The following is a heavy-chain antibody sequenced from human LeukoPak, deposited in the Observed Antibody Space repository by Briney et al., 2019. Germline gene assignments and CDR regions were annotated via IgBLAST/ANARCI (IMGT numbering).Heavy chain of an antibody. V-gene: IGHV4-59*08. J-gene: IGHJ4*02. Sequence: SETLPDTPTVSGGSISGHYLSWIRQPPGKGLEWTGYIYYSGSTNYNPSLKSRVTISVDTSKNQFSLKLSSVTAADTAVYYCARLSGSPSKFDYWGQGILVTVFS. CDR2: IYYSGST. CDR3: ARLSGSPSKFDY. CDR1: GGSISGHY. D-gene: IGHD1-26*01.